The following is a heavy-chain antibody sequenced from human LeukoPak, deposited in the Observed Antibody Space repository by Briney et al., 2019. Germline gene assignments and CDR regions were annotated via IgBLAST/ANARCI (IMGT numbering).Heavy chain of an antibody. CDR1: GYTFTSYY. CDR2: INPSGGST. Sequence: ASVKVSCKASGYTFTSYYMHWVRQAPGQGLEWMGIINPSGGSTSYAQKFQGRATMTRDMSTSTVYMELSSLRSEDTAVYYCARALAAAGTGFDYWGQGTLVTVSS. D-gene: IGHD6-13*01. J-gene: IGHJ4*02. CDR3: ARALAAAGTGFDY. V-gene: IGHV1-46*01.